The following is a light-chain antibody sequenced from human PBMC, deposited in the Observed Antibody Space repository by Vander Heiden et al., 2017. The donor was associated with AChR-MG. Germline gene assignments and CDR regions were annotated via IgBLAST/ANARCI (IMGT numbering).Light chain of an antibody. J-gene: IGLJ3*02. CDR3: CSFAGTSWV. CDR1: SSDVGVYNY. V-gene: IGLV2-11*01. Sequence: QSALTQPRSVSGSPGQSVTISCTGTSSDVGVYNYVSWYQHHPGKAPKLMIYDVLKRPSGVPGRFSGSKSGNTASLTISGLQAEDEADYYCCSFAGTSWVFGGGTKLTVL. CDR2: DVL.